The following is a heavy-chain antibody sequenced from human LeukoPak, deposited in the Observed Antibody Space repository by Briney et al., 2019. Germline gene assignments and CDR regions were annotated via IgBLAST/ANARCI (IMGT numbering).Heavy chain of an antibody. Sequence: GGSLRLSCAASGFTFSSYSMNWVRQAPGKGLEWVSYISSSAGSIHYADSVKGRFTISRDNAKNSLYLQMNSLRAEDTAVYYCARTSSGTYLHWGQGTLVIVSS. D-gene: IGHD1-26*01. CDR3: ARTSSGTYLH. J-gene: IGHJ4*02. CDR1: GFTFSSYS. CDR2: ISSSAGSI. V-gene: IGHV3-48*04.